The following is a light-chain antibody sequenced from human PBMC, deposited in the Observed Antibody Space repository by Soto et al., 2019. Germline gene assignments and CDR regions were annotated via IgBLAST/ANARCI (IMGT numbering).Light chain of an antibody. CDR1: QDISNY. J-gene: IGKJ1*01. Sequence: DIQMTQSPSSLCASVGDIVSITCQASQDISNYLNWYQQKPGRAPKLLIYTTSNLLRGVPSRFSGSGSGTNFTLAISSLQPEDFATYFCQQSYSSPQTFGQGTKVDI. CDR3: QQSYSSPQT. V-gene: IGKV1-39*01. CDR2: TTS.